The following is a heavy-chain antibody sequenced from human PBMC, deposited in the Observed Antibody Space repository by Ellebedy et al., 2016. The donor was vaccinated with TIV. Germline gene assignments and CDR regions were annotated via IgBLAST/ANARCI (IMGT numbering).Heavy chain of an antibody. V-gene: IGHV3-23*01. Sequence: GESLKISXAASGFTFSSYAMSWVRQAPGKGLEWVSAISGSGGSTYYADSVKGRFTISRDNSKNTLYLQMNSLRAEDTAVYYCGTGDFDYWGQGTLVTVSS. J-gene: IGHJ4*02. D-gene: IGHD1-1*01. CDR1: GFTFSSYA. CDR2: ISGSGGST. CDR3: GTGDFDY.